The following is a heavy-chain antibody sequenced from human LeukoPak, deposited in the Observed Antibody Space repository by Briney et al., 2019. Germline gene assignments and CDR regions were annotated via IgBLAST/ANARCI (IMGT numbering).Heavy chain of an antibody. CDR3: ARDENWFDP. J-gene: IGHJ5*02. CDR1: GGSISSYY. V-gene: IGHV4-4*07. CDR2: IYTSGST. Sequence: PSETLSLTCSVSGGSISSYYWSWMRQPAGKGVEWIGRIYTSGSTNYNPSLKSRVTMSVDTSKNQFSLRLTSVTAADTAVYYCARDENWFDPWAQGTLVTVSS.